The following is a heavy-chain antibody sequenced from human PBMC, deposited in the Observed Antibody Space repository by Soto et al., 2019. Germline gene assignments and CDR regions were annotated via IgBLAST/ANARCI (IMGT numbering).Heavy chain of an antibody. CDR1: GFTFSSYS. CDR2: ISGGSGVT. J-gene: IGHJ5*01. V-gene: IGHV3-23*01. Sequence: GGSLRLSFAASGFTFSSYSMNWVRQAPGKGLEWVSIISGGSGVTHYADSVKGRFTISRDNSKNTLFLQMNSLRVEDTALYYCAKKGLTPGGNAWFASWGQGTLVTVSS. CDR3: AKKGLTPGGNAWFAS. D-gene: IGHD1-1*01.